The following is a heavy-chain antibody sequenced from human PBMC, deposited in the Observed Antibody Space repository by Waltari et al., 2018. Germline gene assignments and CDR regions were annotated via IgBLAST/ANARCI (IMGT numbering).Heavy chain of an antibody. CDR2: IYYSGST. J-gene: IGHJ4*02. CDR3: ATIPWIQRYYFDY. V-gene: IGHV4-39*01. Sequence: QLQLQESGPGLVKPSETLSLTCTVSGGSISSSSYYWGWIPQPPGKGLEWIGSIYYSGSTYYNPSLKSRVTISVDTSKNQFSLKLSSVTAADTAVYYCATIPWIQRYYFDYWGQGTLVTVSS. CDR1: GGSISSSSYY. D-gene: IGHD5-18*01.